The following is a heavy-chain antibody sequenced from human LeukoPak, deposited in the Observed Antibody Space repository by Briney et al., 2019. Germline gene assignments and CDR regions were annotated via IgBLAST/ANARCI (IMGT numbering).Heavy chain of an antibody. CDR1: GYSFVGYG. Sequence: ASVKVSCKASGYSFVGYGITWVRQAPGQGLEWMGWFNPENGNTNYAQKVQGRVTMTADTSTSTSYMELRSLRSADTAVYYCATVELSFRGFDYWGQGTLVTVSS. CDR3: ATVELSFRGFDY. D-gene: IGHD3-16*02. V-gene: IGHV1-18*01. CDR2: FNPENGNT. J-gene: IGHJ4*02.